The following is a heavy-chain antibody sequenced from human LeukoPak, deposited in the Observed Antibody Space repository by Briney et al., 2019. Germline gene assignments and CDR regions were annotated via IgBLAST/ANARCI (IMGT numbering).Heavy chain of an antibody. CDR1: GYTFTSYY. V-gene: IGHV1-46*01. CDR3: ARRMATIRGAFDI. J-gene: IGHJ3*02. Sequence: ASVKVSCKASGYTFTSYYMHWVRQAPGQGLEWMGIINPSGGSTSYAQKFQGRVTMTRDMSTSTVYMELSSLRSEDTAVYYCARRMATIRGAFDIWGQGTMVTVSS. D-gene: IGHD5-24*01. CDR2: INPSGGST.